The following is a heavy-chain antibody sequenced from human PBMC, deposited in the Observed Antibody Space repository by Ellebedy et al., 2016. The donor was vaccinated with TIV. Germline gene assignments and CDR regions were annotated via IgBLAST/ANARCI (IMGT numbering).Heavy chain of an antibody. J-gene: IGHJ4*02. CDR1: GFNFSSIA. V-gene: IGHV3-23*01. CDR2: ISHTGSRT. CDR3: AKGRGGGSDSSTPRYYFDY. Sequence: GESLKISCAASGFNFSSIAMTWVRQAPGKGLEWVSTISHTGSRTYYTDSVEGRLIISRDTSKKTLYLQMNGLIAEDTAVYYCAKGRGGGSDSSTPRYYFDYWGLGTLVTVSS. D-gene: IGHD2-2*01.